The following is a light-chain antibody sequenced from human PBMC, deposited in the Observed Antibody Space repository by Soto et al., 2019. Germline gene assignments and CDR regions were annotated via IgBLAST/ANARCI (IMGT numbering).Light chain of an antibody. V-gene: IGKV3-15*01. CDR1: QSVSSN. CDR3: QQYNNWPWT. CDR2: GAS. J-gene: IGKJ1*01. Sequence: EIVMTQSPATLSVSPEERATLSCRASQSVSSNLAWYQQKPGQAPRLLIYGASTRDTGIPARFSGSGSGTEFTLTISSLQSEDFAVYYCQQYNNWPWTFGQGTKVEIK.